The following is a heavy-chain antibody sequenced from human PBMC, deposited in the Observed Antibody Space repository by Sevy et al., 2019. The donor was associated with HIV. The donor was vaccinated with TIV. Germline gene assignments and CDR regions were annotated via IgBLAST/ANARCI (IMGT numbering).Heavy chain of an antibody. J-gene: IGHJ5*02. V-gene: IGHV1-69*13. CDR3: ARGLYSSSSWWFDP. CDR1: GGTFSSYA. CDR2: IIPIFGTA. D-gene: IGHD6-6*01. Sequence: ASVKVSCKASGGTFSSYAISWVRQAPGQGLEWMGGIIPIFGTANYAQKFQGRVTITADESTSTVYMELRSLRSEDTAVYYCARGLYSSSSWWFDPWGQGTLVTVSS.